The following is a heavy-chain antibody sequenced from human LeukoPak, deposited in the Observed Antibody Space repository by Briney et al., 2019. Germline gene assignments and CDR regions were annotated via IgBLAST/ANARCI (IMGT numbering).Heavy chain of an antibody. J-gene: IGHJ4*02. V-gene: IGHV4-34*01. CDR2: INHSGST. D-gene: IGHD3-9*01. CDR1: GGSFSGYY. CDR3: ARSYYDILTGYPFDY. Sequence: PSETLSLTCAVYGGSFSGYYWSWIRQPPGKGLEWIGEINHSGSTNYNPSLKSRVTIPVDTSKNQFSLKLSSVTAADTAVYYCARSYYDILTGYPFDYWGQGTLVTVSS.